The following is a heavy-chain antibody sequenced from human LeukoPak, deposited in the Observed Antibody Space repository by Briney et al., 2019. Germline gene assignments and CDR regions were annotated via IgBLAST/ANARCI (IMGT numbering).Heavy chain of an antibody. CDR2: IYTSGST. CDR1: GGSISSGSYY. CDR3: ARTKATMVRGANYYYYYYMDV. V-gene: IGHV4-61*02. Sequence: SETLSLTCTVSGGSISSGSYYWSWIRQPAGKGLEWIGRIYTSGSTNYNPSLKSRVTISVDTSKNQFSLKLSSVTAADTAVYYCARTKATMVRGANYYYYYYMDVWGKGTTVTVSS. D-gene: IGHD3-10*01. J-gene: IGHJ6*03.